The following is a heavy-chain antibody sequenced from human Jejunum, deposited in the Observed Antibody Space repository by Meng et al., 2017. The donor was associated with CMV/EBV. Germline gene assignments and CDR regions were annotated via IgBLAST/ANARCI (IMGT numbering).Heavy chain of an antibody. J-gene: IGHJ4*02. Sequence: SDFTFSAYSMNWVRQAPGKGLQWVSFINSRRSGIKYTDSVEGRFTISRDNAKNSLYLQMNSLRAEDTAVYYCASCSTNCLRPFDYWGQGTLVTVSS. CDR1: DFTFSAYS. V-gene: IGHV3-48*04. D-gene: IGHD2-2*01. CDR2: INSRRSGI. CDR3: ASCSTNCLRPFDY.